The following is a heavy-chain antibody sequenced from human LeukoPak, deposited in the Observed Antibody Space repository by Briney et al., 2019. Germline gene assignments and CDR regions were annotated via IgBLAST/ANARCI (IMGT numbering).Heavy chain of an antibody. CDR3: AREGPGRPIDY. Sequence: PGGSLRLSCAASGFTVSSNYMSWVRQAPGKGLEWASVIYSGGSTYSADSVKGRFTISRDNSKNTLFLQMNSLRAEDTAVYYCAREGPGRPIDYWGQGTLVTVSS. D-gene: IGHD1-26*01. CDR1: GFTVSSNY. J-gene: IGHJ4*02. CDR2: IYSGGST. V-gene: IGHV3-66*01.